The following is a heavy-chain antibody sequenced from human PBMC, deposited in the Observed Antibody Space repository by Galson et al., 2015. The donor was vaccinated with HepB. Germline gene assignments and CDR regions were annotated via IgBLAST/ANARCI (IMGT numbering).Heavy chain of an antibody. J-gene: IGHJ4*02. CDR2: ITWAGGRT. D-gene: IGHD4-17*01. Sequence: SLRLSCAASGFTFDDYTMHWVRQAPGKGLEWVSLITWAGGRTYYADSVKGRFTISRDNSKSSLYLQMNSLRSEDTALYYCAKPDYGDSFFDYWGQGTLVTVSS. V-gene: IGHV3-43*01. CDR3: AKPDYGDSFFDY. CDR1: GFTFDDYT.